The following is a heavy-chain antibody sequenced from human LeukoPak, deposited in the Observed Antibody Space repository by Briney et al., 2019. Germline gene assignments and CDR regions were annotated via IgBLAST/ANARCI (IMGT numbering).Heavy chain of an antibody. Sequence: GGSLRPSCAASGFTFSNYWMHWVRQAPGKGLVWVSRIHSDGSSTTSADSVKGRFTISRDDAENTLYLQMNSLRAEDTAVYFCARGNAHAFDIWGQGTMVTVSS. CDR3: ARGNAHAFDI. V-gene: IGHV3-74*01. CDR2: IHSDGSST. D-gene: IGHD1-1*01. J-gene: IGHJ3*02. CDR1: GFTFSNYW.